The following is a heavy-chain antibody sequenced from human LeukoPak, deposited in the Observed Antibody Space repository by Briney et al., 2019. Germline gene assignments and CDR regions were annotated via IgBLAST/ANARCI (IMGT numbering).Heavy chain of an antibody. D-gene: IGHD2-15*01. Sequence: QSAGSLRLSCAASGCAFSSYDMNWVRHAPGRGLEWVSHISSSGGIIYYADSVKGRFTISRDNAKNSLYLQMNSLGDEDTAVYYCARSAYYFDYWGQGTLVTVSS. CDR1: GCAFSSYD. J-gene: IGHJ4*02. CDR2: ISSSGGII. V-gene: IGHV3-48*03. CDR3: ARSAYYFDY.